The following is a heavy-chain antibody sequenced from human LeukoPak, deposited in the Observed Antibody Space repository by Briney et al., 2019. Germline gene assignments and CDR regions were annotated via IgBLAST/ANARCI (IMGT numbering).Heavy chain of an antibody. J-gene: IGHJ3*02. V-gene: IGHV3-48*02. CDR1: GFTFSDYS. Sequence: PGGSLRLSCAGSGFTFSDYSMNWVRQAPGKGLEWVSYISRSSSIIYYADSVKGRFTISRDNAKNSLYLQMNSLRDEDTAVYHCARDPRAFDIWDQGTMVTVSS. CDR3: ARDPRAFDI. CDR2: ISRSSSII.